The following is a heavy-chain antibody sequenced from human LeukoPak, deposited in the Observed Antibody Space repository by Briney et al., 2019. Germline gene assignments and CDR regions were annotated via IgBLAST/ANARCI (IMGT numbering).Heavy chain of an antibody. CDR2: IPTSGGST. Sequence: EASLRLSCAASGFTFSSYAMSWVRQAPGEGLEWVSSIPTSGGSTYYADSVKGRFTISRDNAKNTLYLQMNSLRAEDTAVYCCAKDHYVSGRYDAFDIWGQGTMVTVSS. V-gene: IGHV3-23*01. J-gene: IGHJ3*02. CDR3: AKDHYVSGRYDAFDI. CDR1: GFTFSSYA. D-gene: IGHD3-10*01.